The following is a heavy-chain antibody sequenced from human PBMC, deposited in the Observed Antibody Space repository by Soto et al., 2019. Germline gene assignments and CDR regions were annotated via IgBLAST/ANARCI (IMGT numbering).Heavy chain of an antibody. CDR2: IYWDDDK. J-gene: IGHJ5*02. V-gene: IGHV2-5*02. CDR1: GFSLSTSGVG. CDR3: AGALIMVRGVMGWFDP. D-gene: IGHD3-10*01. Sequence: QITLKESGPTLVKPTQTLTLTCTFSGFSLSTSGVGVGWIRQPPGKALEWLALIYWDDDKRYSPSLKSRLTITKDTSKNQVVLTMTNMDPVVTATHYCAGALIMVRGVMGWFDPWGQGTLVTVSS.